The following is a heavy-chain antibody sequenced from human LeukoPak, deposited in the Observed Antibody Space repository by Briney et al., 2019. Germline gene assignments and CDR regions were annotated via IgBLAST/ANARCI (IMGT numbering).Heavy chain of an antibody. Sequence: ASVKVSCKASGYXFTSYYMHWVRLAPGQGLEWMAMINPSGGTTSYAQKFQGRVTMTRDTSTSTVYMELSSLRSEDTAVYYCARGLQQLADVFDIWGQGIMVTVSS. J-gene: IGHJ3*02. D-gene: IGHD6-13*01. CDR2: INPSGGTT. V-gene: IGHV1-46*01. CDR1: GYXFTSYY. CDR3: ARGLQQLADVFDI.